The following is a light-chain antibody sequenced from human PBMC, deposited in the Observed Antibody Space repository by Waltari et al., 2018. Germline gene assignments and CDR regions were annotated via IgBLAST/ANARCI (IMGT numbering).Light chain of an antibody. Sequence: DIQMSQSPYSLSASLGDRVTITCRASQSISYNLNWYQQRPGEAPKLLIYAASSLQTGVPSRFSGSGSGTDFTLTISSLQPEDFASYYCQQSYRTPLTFGGGTKVEIK. CDR1: QSISYN. CDR2: AAS. V-gene: IGKV1-39*01. CDR3: QQSYRTPLT. J-gene: IGKJ4*01.